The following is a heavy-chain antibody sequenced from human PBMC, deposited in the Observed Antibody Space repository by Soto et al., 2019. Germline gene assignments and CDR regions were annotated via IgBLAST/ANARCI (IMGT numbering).Heavy chain of an antibody. V-gene: IGHV1-18*01. CDR3: ARSQRVVTAATGIRDFDY. J-gene: IGHJ4*02. CDR2: ISGYNGDT. D-gene: IGHD6-13*01. CDR1: GYTITNYG. Sequence: ASVKATSKASGYTITNYGLSWVRQAPGQGLEWMGWISGYNGDTNYAQKFQGRVTMTTDTSTSTVYLGLGSLRSDDTALYYCARSQRVVTAATGIRDFDYWGQGTLVTVSS.